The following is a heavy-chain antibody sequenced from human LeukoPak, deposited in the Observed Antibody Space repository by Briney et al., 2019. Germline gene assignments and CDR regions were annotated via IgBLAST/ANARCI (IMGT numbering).Heavy chain of an antibody. V-gene: IGHV3-23*01. CDR3: AKAKRGSYYTLYFDY. CDR1: GFTFSSYA. J-gene: IGHJ4*02. Sequence: SGGSLRLSCAASGFTFSSYAMSWVRQAPGKGLEWVSSISGSGGSTYYADSVKGRFTISRDNSKNTLYLQMNSLRAEDTAVYYCAKAKRGSYYTLYFDYWGQGTLVTVFS. CDR2: ISGSGGST. D-gene: IGHD1-26*01.